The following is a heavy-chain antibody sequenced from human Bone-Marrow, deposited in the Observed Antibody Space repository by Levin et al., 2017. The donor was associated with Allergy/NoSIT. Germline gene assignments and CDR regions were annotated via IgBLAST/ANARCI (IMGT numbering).Heavy chain of an antibody. CDR1: GGPISSTNYY. CDR3: AREILRITIFGVVFAPSGWFDP. Sequence: SETLSLTCTLSGGPISSTNYYWGWIRQPPGRGLEWIGSIHYSGTTYYNPSLKSRVTMSVDTSRNQFNLKLTSVTAADTAVYYCAREILRITIFGVVFAPSGWFDPWGQGTRVIVSS. CDR2: IHYSGTT. J-gene: IGHJ5*02. D-gene: IGHD3-3*01. V-gene: IGHV4-39*06.